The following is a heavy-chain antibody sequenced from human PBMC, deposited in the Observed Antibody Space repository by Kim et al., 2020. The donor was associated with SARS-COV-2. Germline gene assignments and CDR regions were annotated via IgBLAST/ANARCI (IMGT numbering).Heavy chain of an antibody. D-gene: IGHD3-3*01. CDR2: I. Sequence: IYYATCVKGRFTLSRDTSENAVYIHMISLRVKDTAVYYCARDGRVSGRFDYWGDGTLVTVSA. J-gene: IGHJ4*01. CDR3: ARDGRVSGRFDY. V-gene: IGHV3-48*03.